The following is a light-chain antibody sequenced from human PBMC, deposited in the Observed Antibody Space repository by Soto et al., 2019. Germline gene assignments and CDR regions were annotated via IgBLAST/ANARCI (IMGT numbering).Light chain of an antibody. CDR1: SSDVGDFNY. Sequence: QSALTQPASVSGSPGRSVTISCTGTSSDVGDFNYVSWYQHLPGRAPKLIIYDVTNRPSGISSRFSASKSGRTASLTISGLRAEAEDDYYCSSYSSSTTHEVFGGGTKVTVL. V-gene: IGLV2-14*03. CDR3: SSYSSSTTHEV. J-gene: IGLJ2*01. CDR2: DVT.